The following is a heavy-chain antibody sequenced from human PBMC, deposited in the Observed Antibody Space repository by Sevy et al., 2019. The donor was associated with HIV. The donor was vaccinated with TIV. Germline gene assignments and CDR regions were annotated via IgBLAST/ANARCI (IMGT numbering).Heavy chain of an antibody. CDR3: ARDRSAVAGIFDS. D-gene: IGHD6-19*01. J-gene: IGHJ4*02. V-gene: IGHV3-30-3*01. CDR2: ISYAGSNK. Sequence: GGFLRLSCAASGFTFSAYTMHWVRQAPGKGLEWLSVISYAGSNKFYADSVKGRFTISRDDSKNRLYLQMNSLRPEDTPAYYCARDRSAVAGIFDSWGQGTLVTVSS. CDR1: GFTFSAYT.